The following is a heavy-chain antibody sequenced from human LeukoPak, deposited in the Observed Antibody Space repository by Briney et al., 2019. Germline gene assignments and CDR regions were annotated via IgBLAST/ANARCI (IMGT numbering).Heavy chain of an antibody. Sequence: GGSLRLSCAASGFTFSCYWMSWVRQAPGNGLEWVSRISGSGANAYYADSVKGRFTISRDNAKNSLYLQMNSLRAEDTAVYYCARAVANYGYVFDFWGQGTLVTVSS. J-gene: IGHJ4*02. CDR1: GFTFSCYW. D-gene: IGHD5-18*01. CDR2: ISGSGANA. CDR3: ARAVANYGYVFDF. V-gene: IGHV3-21*01.